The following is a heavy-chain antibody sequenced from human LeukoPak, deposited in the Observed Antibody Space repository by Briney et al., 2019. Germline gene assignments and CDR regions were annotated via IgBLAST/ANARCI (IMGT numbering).Heavy chain of an antibody. J-gene: IGHJ3*02. CDR3: ATSTTVVTTTLWAFDI. CDR2: FDPEDGET. V-gene: IGHV1-24*01. CDR1: GYTFTGYY. Sequence: ASVEVSCKASGYTFTGYYMHWVRQAPGKGLEWLGGFDPEDGETIYAQKFQGRVTMTEDTSTDTAYLELSSLRSEDTAVYYCATSTTVVTTTLWAFDIWGQGTMVTVSS. D-gene: IGHD4-23*01.